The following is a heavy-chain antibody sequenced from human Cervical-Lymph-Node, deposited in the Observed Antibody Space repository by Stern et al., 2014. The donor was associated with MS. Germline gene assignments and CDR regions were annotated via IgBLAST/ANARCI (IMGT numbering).Heavy chain of an antibody. CDR2: ISYDGNTK. V-gene: IGHV3-30*18. J-gene: IGHJ4*02. Sequence: VQLVESGGGVVQPGRSLRLSCAASGFSFTKYGMKWVRQAPGAGLALIAAISYDGNTKYYSESVKGRFSISRDNSRNTLFLHMSGLRLEDTAIYYCAKMAANSLFDYWGQGTLVTVSS. CDR3: AKMAANSLFDY. CDR1: GFSFTKYG. D-gene: IGHD5-24*01.